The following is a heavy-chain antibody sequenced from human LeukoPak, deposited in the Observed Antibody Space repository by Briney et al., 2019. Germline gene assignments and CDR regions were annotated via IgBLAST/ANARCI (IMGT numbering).Heavy chain of an antibody. V-gene: IGHV4-34*01. CDR1: GGSFSGYY. CDR3: ARARYSSGWHDYYFDY. CDR2: INHSGST. D-gene: IGHD6-19*01. Sequence: PSETLSLTCAVYGGSFSGYYWSWIRQPPGKGLEWIGEINHSGSTNYNPSLKSRVTISVDTSKNQFSLKLSSVTAADTAVYYCARARYSSGWHDYYFDYWGQGTLVTVSS. J-gene: IGHJ4*02.